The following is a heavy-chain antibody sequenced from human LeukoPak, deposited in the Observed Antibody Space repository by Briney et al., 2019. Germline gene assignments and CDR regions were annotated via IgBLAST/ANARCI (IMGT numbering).Heavy chain of an antibody. D-gene: IGHD6-6*01. CDR2: INPTGGST. J-gene: IGHJ4*02. CDR3: ARTAARRFDY. CDR1: GYTFPSYF. V-gene: IGHV1-46*01. Sequence: ASVKVSCKASGYTFPSYFMHWVRQAPGQGLEWMGMINPTGGSTTYAQKFQGRVTMTRDTSTSTVYMELSSLRSDDTAVYYCARTAARRFDYWGQGTLVTVSS.